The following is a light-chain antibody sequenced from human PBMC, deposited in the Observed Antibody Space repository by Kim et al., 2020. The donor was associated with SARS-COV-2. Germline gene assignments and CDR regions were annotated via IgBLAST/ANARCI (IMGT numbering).Light chain of an antibody. Sequence: SSELTQDPVVSVALGQTVRITCQGDSLRSYYATWYQQKPRQAPVLVIYGRNNRPSVIPDRFSGSASGNTASLTISGTQAEDEADFYCQSRDSGGRVMFGGGTKLTVL. V-gene: IGLV3-19*01. CDR2: GRN. CDR1: SLRSYY. J-gene: IGLJ3*02. CDR3: QSRDSGGRVM.